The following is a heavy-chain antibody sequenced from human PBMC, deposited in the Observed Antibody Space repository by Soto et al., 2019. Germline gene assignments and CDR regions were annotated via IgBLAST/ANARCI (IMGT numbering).Heavy chain of an antibody. CDR3: ARALRDIVAKIEVIAHYYYYGMDV. Sequence: ASVKVSCKASGYTLTSYYMHWVRQAPGQGLEWMGIINPSGGSTSYAQKFQGRVTMTRDTSTSTVYMELSSLRSEDTAVYYCARALRDIVAKIEVIAHYYYYGMDVWGQGTTVTVSS. D-gene: IGHD5-12*01. CDR2: INPSGGST. CDR1: GYTLTSYY. V-gene: IGHV1-46*03. J-gene: IGHJ6*02.